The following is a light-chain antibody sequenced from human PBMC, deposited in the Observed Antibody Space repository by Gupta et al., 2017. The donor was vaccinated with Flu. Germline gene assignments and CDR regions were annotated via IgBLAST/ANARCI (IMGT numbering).Light chain of an antibody. CDR2: EDT. CDR1: SIVIATYTL. V-gene: IGLV2-23*01. J-gene: IGLJ3*02. Sequence: QSALTQPASVSGSPGQSITISCTGTSIVIATYTLVSWYQHRPGIAPQLMIYEDTKPPSGLSIRFSGSKSGSTASLTISGLQAEDEADYYCCAYAGRSSLVFGGGTKLTVL. CDR3: CAYAGRSSLV.